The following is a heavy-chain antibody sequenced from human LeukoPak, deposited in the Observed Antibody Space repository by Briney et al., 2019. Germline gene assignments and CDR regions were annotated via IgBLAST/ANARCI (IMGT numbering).Heavy chain of an antibody. J-gene: IGHJ1*01. V-gene: IGHV3-53*01. Sequence: GGSLRLSCAASGFTVTSNYMNWVCQAPGKGLECVSFISSVGGTYYTDSVRGRFTISRDTSKNTAYLQLNSLRAEDTAVYYCATDGSDSKIQHWGQGTLVTVSS. CDR1: GFTVTSNY. CDR3: ATDGSDSKIQH. D-gene: IGHD2-21*01. CDR2: ISSVGGT.